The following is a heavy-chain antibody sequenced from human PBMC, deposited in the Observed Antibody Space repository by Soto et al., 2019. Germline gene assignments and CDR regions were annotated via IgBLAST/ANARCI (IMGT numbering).Heavy chain of an antibody. Sequence: QVQLQESGPGLVKPSQTLSLTCTVSGGSISSGGYYWSWIRQHPGKGLEWIGYIYYSGSTYYNPSLRSRVTIAVDTSKNQFSLKLSSVTAADTAVYYCARSKVRFGELLPYDYWGQGTLVTVSS. CDR3: ARSKVRFGELLPYDY. V-gene: IGHV4-31*03. CDR1: GGSISSGGYY. D-gene: IGHD3-10*01. J-gene: IGHJ4*02. CDR2: IYYSGST.